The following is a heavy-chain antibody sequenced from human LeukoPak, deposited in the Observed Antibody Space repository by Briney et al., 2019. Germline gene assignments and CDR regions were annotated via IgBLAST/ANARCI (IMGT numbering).Heavy chain of an antibody. CDR1: EYTFTGYY. CDR3: ARVAMSGIGSDDF. D-gene: IGHD1-26*01. CDR2: INPNSGGT. V-gene: IGHV1-2*02. J-gene: IGHJ4*02. Sequence: ASVKVSCKASEYTFTGYYMHWVRQAPGQGLEWMGWINPNSGGTNYAQKFQGRVTMTRDTSISTAYMELSSLKSDDTAVYYCARVAMSGIGSDDFWGQGTLVTASS.